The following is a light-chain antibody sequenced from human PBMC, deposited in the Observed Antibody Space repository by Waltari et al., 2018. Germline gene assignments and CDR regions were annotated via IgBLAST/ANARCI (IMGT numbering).Light chain of an antibody. V-gene: IGLV2-23*02. CDR2: DVT. CDR3: SSYAGGNNLL. J-gene: IGLJ2*01. Sequence: QSALTHPASVSGSPGQSITISCSGTNSDVGGYDYVSWYQHHPGKAPKLIIYDVTKGPSGVSNRFSGSKSGNTASLTISGLQAEDEADHYCSSYAGGNNLLFGGGTKVTVL. CDR1: NSDVGGYDY.